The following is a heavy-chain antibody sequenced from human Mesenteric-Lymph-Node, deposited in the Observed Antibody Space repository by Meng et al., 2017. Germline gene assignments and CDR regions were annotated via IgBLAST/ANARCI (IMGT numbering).Heavy chain of an antibody. CDR1: GGSISSGGYY. CDR2: IYYSGST. Sequence: QVQLQESGPGLVKPSQTLSLTCSVSGGSISSGGYYWSWIRQHPGKGLEWIGYIYYSGSTYYNPSLKSLVTISVDTSKNQFSLRLSSVTAADTAVYYCARRYGASAYNWFDPWGQGTLVTVSS. CDR3: ARRYGASAYNWFDP. D-gene: IGHD4-17*01. J-gene: IGHJ5*02. V-gene: IGHV4-31*01.